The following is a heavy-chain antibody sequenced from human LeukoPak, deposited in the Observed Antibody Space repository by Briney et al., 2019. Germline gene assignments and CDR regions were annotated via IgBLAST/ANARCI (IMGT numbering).Heavy chain of an antibody. J-gene: IGHJ6*03. CDR3: ARDSGIAAAGTLKYYYYMDV. Sequence: GASVKVSCKASGGTFSSYAISWVRQAPGQGLEWMGGIIPIFGTANYAQRFQGRVTITTDESTSTAYMELSSLRSEDTAVYYCARDSGIAAAGTLKYYYYMDVWGKGTTVTVSS. V-gene: IGHV1-69*05. CDR1: GGTFSSYA. CDR2: IIPIFGTA. D-gene: IGHD6-13*01.